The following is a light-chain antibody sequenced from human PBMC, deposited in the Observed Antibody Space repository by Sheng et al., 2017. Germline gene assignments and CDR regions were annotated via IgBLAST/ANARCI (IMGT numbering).Light chain of an antibody. CDR1: QSVTSN. J-gene: IGKJ1*01. Sequence: EIVMTQSPATLSVSPGERATLSCRATQSVTSNLAWYQQRPGQAPRLLIYGASSRASGIPDRFSGSGSGTDFTLTISRLEPEDFAVYYCQQYGSSPRTFGQGTNVENK. CDR2: GAS. V-gene: IGKV3-20*01. CDR3: QQYGSSPRT.